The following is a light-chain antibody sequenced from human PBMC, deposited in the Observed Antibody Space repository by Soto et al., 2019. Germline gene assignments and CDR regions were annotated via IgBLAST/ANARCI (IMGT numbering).Light chain of an antibody. V-gene: IGLV2-23*01. CDR1: SSDVGSYNL. CDR3: CSYAGSSTFV. Sequence: QSVLTQPASVSGSPGQSITISCTGTSSDVGSYNLVSWYQQHPGKAPKLMIYEGSKRPSGVSYRFSGSKSGNTASLTISGLHAEEEADYYCCSYAGSSTFVFETGTKVTVL. J-gene: IGLJ1*01. CDR2: EGS.